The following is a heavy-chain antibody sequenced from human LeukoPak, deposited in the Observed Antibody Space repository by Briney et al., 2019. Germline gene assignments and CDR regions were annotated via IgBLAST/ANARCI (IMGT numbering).Heavy chain of an antibody. CDR3: ARVVGAAYYYYYMDV. D-gene: IGHD2-15*01. CDR2: ISSSGSTI. CDR1: GLTFSDYY. J-gene: IGHJ6*03. Sequence: GGSLRLSCAASGLTFSDYYMSWIRQAPGKGLEWVSYISSSGSTIYYADSVKGRFTISRDNAKNSLYLQMNSLRAEDTAVYYCARVVGAAYYYYYMDVWGKGTTVTVSS. V-gene: IGHV3-11*04.